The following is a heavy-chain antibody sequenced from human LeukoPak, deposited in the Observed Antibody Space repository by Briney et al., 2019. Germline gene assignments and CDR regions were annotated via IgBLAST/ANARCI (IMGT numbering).Heavy chain of an antibody. D-gene: IGHD3-10*01. CDR1: GFSFSSYA. Sequence: GGSLRLSCAASGFSFSSYAMSWVRQAPGKGLEWVSSFSGSGGSTYYADSVKGRFTISRDNAKNSLYLQMNSLRAEDTAVYYCARDRSPGNFDYWGQGTLVTVSS. CDR2: FSGSGGST. V-gene: IGHV3-23*01. J-gene: IGHJ4*02. CDR3: ARDRSPGNFDY.